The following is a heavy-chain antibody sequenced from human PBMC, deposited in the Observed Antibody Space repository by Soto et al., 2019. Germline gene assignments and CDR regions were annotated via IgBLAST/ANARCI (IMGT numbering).Heavy chain of an antibody. V-gene: IGHV3-30*18. CDR1: GFTFSSYG. J-gene: IGHJ4*02. D-gene: IGHD3-22*01. CDR2: ISYDGSNK. CDR3: AKDLDDSSGYADY. Sequence: PGGSLRLSCAASGFTFSSYGMHWVRQAPGKGLEWVAVISYDGSNKYYADSVKGRFTISRDNSKNTLYLQMNSLRAEDTAVYYCAKDLDDSSGYADYWGQGTLVTVSS.